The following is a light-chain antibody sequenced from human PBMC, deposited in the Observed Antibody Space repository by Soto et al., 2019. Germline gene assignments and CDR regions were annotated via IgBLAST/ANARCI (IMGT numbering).Light chain of an antibody. V-gene: IGKV3-20*01. CDR2: GAS. CDR1: QSVSSSY. Sequence: EIVLTQSPGTLSLSPGERATLSCRASQSVSSSYLGWYQQKPGQAPRLLIYGASSKATGIPDRFSGSGSGTDFTLTISSLEPEDFAVYYCQRYGGSPLYTFGQGTKVEIK. CDR3: QRYGGSPLYT. J-gene: IGKJ2*01.